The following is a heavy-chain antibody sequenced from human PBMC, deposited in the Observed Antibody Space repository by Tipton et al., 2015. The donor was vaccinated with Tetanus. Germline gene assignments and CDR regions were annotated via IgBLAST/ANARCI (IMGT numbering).Heavy chain of an antibody. CDR2: IYTSGST. CDR1: GGSISSYH. CDR3: ARGRRIQLWNDAFDI. Sequence: TLSLTCTVSGGSISSYHWSWIRQPAGKGLEWIGHIYTSGSTNYNPSLKSRVTMSVDTSKNQFSLKLSSVTAADTAVYYCARGRRIQLWNDAFDIWGQGTMVTVSS. D-gene: IGHD5-18*01. J-gene: IGHJ3*02. V-gene: IGHV4-4*07.